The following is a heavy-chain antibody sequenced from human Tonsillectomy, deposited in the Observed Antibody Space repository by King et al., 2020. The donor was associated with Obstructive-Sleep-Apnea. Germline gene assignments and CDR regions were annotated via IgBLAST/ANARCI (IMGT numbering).Heavy chain of an antibody. CDR1: GASINSGGYL. CDR3: ARTYSSAIYYFFLFY. V-gene: IGHV4-31*03. Sequence: QLQESGPGLVKPSQTLSLNCTVSGASINSGGYLWTWIRQRPGQGLEWLGHIHYTGITSYSPSLRSRLKISVDTSRNQFSLELTSVTAADTAVYFCARTYSSAIYYFFLFYRGPGGLVTVS. CDR2: IHYTGIT. D-gene: IGHD3-22*01. J-gene: IGHJ4*02.